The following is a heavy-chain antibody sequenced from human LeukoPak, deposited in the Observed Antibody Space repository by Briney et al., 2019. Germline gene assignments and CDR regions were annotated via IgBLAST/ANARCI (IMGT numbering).Heavy chain of an antibody. CDR2: VNTDGTST. J-gene: IGHJ3*02. CDR3: ARDSPNYSKGAIDI. V-gene: IGHV3-74*03. D-gene: IGHD1-7*01. Sequence: EGSLTLFCAASGFTLSIFGMRWVRQAPGKGVVCVSHVNTDGTSTTYVDSVKGRFTISRDNAKNTLNLQMSSLRAEDTAVYYCARDSPNYSKGAIDIWGQGTMVTVSS. CDR1: GFTLSIFG.